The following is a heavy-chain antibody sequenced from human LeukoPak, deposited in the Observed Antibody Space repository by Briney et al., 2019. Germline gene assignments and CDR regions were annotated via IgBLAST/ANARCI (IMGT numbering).Heavy chain of an antibody. D-gene: IGHD1-1*01. CDR2: IYYSGTT. V-gene: IGHV4-38-2*01. CDR1: GYSISSGLY. CDR3: ARPGHSYYYMDV. J-gene: IGHJ6*03. Sequence: ASETLSLTCAVSGYSISSGLYWAWIRQPPGKGLEWIGTIYYSGTTYYNPSLKSRVTISADTSKNHFSLKLSSVTAADTAVYYCARPGHSYYYMDVWGKGTTVTVSS.